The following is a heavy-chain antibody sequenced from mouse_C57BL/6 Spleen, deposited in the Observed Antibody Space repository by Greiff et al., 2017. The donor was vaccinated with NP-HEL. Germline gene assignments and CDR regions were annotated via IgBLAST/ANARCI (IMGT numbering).Heavy chain of an antibody. Sequence: LKESGASVKISCKASGYAFSSYWMNWVKQRPGKGLEWIGQIYPGDGDTNYNGKFKGKATLTADKSSSTAYMQLSSLTSEDSAVYFCARRGSSGYGYAMDYWGQGTSVTVSS. CDR1: GYAFSSYW. CDR3: ARRGSSGYGYAMDY. V-gene: IGHV1-80*01. J-gene: IGHJ4*01. D-gene: IGHD3-2*02. CDR2: IYPGDGDT.